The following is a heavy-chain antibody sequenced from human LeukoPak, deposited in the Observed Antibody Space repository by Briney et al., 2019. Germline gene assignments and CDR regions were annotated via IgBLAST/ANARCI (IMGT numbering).Heavy chain of an antibody. Sequence: PSETLSLTCTVSGGSISSYYWSWIRQPAGKGLEWIGRIYTSGSTNYNPSLKSRVTISVDTSKNQFSLQLNSVTPEDTAVYYCAREPPDYYGSGTYYNDPHWFDPWGQGTLVTVSS. CDR2: IYTSGST. J-gene: IGHJ5*02. V-gene: IGHV4-4*07. CDR1: GGSISSYY. D-gene: IGHD3-10*01. CDR3: AREPPDYYGSGTYYNDPHWFDP.